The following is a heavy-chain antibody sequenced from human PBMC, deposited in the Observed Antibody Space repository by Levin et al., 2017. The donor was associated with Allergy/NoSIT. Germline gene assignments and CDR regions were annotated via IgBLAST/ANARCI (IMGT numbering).Heavy chain of an antibody. D-gene: IGHD1-1*01. Sequence: GGSLRLSCAASGFTVSNSYMSWVRQAPGKGLEWVTVIFRDGSPYYADSVKGRFTISRDNFQNTLFLQMNNLRAEEPAVYFCARDNEEFTRGQWGPGTLFRVS. CDR1: GFTVSNSY. CDR2: IFRDGSP. J-gene: IGHJ4*02. V-gene: IGHV3-53*01. CDR3: ARDNEEFTRGQ.